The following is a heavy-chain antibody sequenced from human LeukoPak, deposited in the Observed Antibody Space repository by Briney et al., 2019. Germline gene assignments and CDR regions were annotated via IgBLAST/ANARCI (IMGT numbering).Heavy chain of an antibody. CDR3: ARDATLSAAGTNPEAFDI. CDR2: IYSGGST. CDR1: GFTVSSNY. V-gene: IGHV3-53*01. J-gene: IGHJ3*02. Sequence: GGSLRLSCAASGFTVSSNYMSWVRQAPRKGLEWVSVIYSGGSTYYADSVKGRFTISRDNSKNTLYLQMNSLRAEDTAVYYCARDATLSAAGTNPEAFDIWGQGTMVTVSS. D-gene: IGHD6-13*01.